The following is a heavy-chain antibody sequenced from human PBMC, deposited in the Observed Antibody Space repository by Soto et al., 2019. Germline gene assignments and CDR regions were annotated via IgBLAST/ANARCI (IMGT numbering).Heavy chain of an antibody. J-gene: IGHJ6*02. CDR2: IWYDGSNK. D-gene: IGHD6-19*01. V-gene: IGHV3-33*01. Sequence: GGSLRLSCAASGFTFSSYGMHWVRQAPGKGLEWVAVIWYDGSNKYYADSVKGRFTISRDNSKNTLYLQMNSLRAEDTAVYYCAREDSSGWISYYYYGMDVWGQGTTVTVSS. CDR3: AREDSSGWISYYYYGMDV. CDR1: GFTFSSYG.